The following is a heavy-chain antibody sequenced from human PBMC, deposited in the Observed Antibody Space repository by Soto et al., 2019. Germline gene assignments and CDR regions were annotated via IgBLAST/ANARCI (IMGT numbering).Heavy chain of an antibody. V-gene: IGHV4-59*01. CDR1: GGSISSYY. CDR3: ARERRGGVVSDLDAFDI. CDR2: IYYSGST. Sequence: QVQLQESGPGLVKPSETLSLTCTVSGGSISSYYWSWIRQPPGKGLEWIGYIYYSGSTNYNPSLKSRVTISVDTSKNQFSLKLSSVTAADTAVYYCARERRGGVVSDLDAFDIWGQGTMVTVSS. D-gene: IGHD2-15*01. J-gene: IGHJ3*02.